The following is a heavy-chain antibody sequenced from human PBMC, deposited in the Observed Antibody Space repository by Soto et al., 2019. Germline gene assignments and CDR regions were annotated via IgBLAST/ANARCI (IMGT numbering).Heavy chain of an antibody. CDR2: LYWNDDK. CDR3: AKRRALSNNLFFDV. D-gene: IGHD4-4*01. J-gene: IGHJ4*02. Sequence: QITLKESGQTLVKPTQTLTLICSLSGFSINNGGVGVGWIRQPPGKAPEWLALLYWNDDKWYSPSLRYRLSVAKDPSKNQVVFTMTHMDPMDTGTYYCAKRRALSNNLFFDVWGQGALVTVSS. CDR1: GFSINNGGVG. V-gene: IGHV2-5*01.